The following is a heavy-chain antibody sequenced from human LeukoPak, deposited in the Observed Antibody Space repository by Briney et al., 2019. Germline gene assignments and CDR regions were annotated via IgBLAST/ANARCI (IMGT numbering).Heavy chain of an antibody. J-gene: IGHJ4*02. CDR3: AGDDSTPRVYFDY. Sequence: GGSLRLSCAASGFTFSTYTMNWVRQAPGKGLEWVSYISGSSSTIHYADSVKGRFTISRDNAKNSLYLQMNTLRDEDTAVYYCAGDDSTPRVYFDYWGQGTLVTVSS. D-gene: IGHD2-21*01. CDR2: ISGSSSTI. CDR1: GFTFSTYT. V-gene: IGHV3-48*02.